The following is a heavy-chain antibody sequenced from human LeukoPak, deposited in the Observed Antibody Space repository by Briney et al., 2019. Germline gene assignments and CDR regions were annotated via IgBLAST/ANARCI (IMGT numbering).Heavy chain of an antibody. CDR3: TRDLNWAFDY. CDR1: GFTFSGYA. V-gene: IGHV3-48*02. D-gene: IGHD1-1*01. CDR2: IFISDSTI. J-gene: IGHJ4*02. Sequence: GGSLRLSCAASGFTFSGYAMNWVRQAPGKGLEWFSHIFISDSTIGYADSVKGRFTVSRDNAKNSLYLQMNNQRDDDTAVYYCTRDLNWAFDYWGQGTLVTVSS.